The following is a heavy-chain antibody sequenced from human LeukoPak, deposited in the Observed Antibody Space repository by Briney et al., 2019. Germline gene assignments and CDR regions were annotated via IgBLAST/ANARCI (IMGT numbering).Heavy chain of an antibody. D-gene: IGHD4-11*01. V-gene: IGHV1-8*01. J-gene: IGHJ6*03. Sequence: ASVKVSCKASGYTFTSYDINWVRQATGQGLEWMGWMNPNSGNTGYAQKFQGRVTMTRDTSISTAYMELSRLRSDDTAVYYCARGGGDYSNFYYYYYMDVWGKGTTVTVSS. CDR2: MNPNSGNT. CDR1: GYTFTSYD. CDR3: ARGGGDYSNFYYYYYMDV.